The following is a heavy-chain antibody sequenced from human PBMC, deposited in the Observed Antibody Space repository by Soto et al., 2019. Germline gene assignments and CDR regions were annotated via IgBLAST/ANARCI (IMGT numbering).Heavy chain of an antibody. Sequence: ASAKVSCKACGYTFTSYAMHWVRQAPGQRLEWMGWINAGNGNTKYSQKFQGRVTITRDTSASTAYMELSSLRSEDTAVYYCARDDPHNFGDDYYYMDVWGKGTTVTVSS. CDR2: INAGNGNT. J-gene: IGHJ6*03. CDR3: ARDDPHNFGDDYYYMDV. V-gene: IGHV1-3*01. CDR1: GYTFTSYA. D-gene: IGHD3-3*01.